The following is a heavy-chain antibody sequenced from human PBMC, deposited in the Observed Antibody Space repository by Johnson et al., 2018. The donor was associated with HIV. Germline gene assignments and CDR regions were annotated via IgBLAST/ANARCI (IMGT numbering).Heavy chain of an antibody. Sequence: VQLEESGGGLVQPGGSLRLSCAASGFTFSSYAMSWVRQAPGKGLEWVSAISGSGGSTNYADSVKGRFTLARDNSKNTLYLQMNSLRAEDTAVYYCAKDRTSAQSSFDIWGQGTKVTVSS. CDR2: ISGSGGST. CDR3: AKDRTSAQSSFDI. V-gene: IGHV3-23*04. D-gene: IGHD1-1*01. J-gene: IGHJ3*02. CDR1: GFTFSSYA.